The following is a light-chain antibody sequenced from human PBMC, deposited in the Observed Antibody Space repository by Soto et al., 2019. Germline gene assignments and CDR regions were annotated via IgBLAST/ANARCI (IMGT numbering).Light chain of an antibody. V-gene: IGKV1-5*01. J-gene: IGKJ1*01. CDR2: DVS. Sequence: DIQMTQSPSTVSASVGDSVTITCRASRSITTWLSWYQQRPGKAPKLLIYDVSSLQSGVPSRFSGSGSGTEFTLTISSLQPDDFATYYCQHYNRYSEAFGQGTKVDIK. CDR1: RSITTW. CDR3: QHYNRYSEA.